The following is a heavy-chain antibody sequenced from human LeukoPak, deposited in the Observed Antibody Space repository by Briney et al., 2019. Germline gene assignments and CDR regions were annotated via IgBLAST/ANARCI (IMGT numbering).Heavy chain of an antibody. J-gene: IGHJ4*02. D-gene: IGHD3-22*01. Sequence: PGGSLRLSCAASGFTVSSNCMSWVRQAPGKGLEWVSVIYSGGSTYYADSVKGRFTISRDNSKNTLYLQMNSLRAEDTAVYYCARDQRRGYYDSSGYSYWGQGTLVTVSS. V-gene: IGHV3-66*01. CDR1: GFTVSSNC. CDR3: ARDQRRGYYDSSGYSY. CDR2: IYSGGST.